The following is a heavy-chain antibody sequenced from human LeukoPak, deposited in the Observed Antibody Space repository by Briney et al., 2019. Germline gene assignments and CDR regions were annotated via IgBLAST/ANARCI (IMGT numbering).Heavy chain of an antibody. V-gene: IGHV4-34*01. CDR1: GGSISTYY. J-gene: IGHJ4*02. CDR2: INHSGST. CDR3: ARRRRIVLMVYAIPAAPTPFDY. D-gene: IGHD2-8*01. Sequence: SETLSLTCTVSGGSISTYYGNWIRQPPGKGLEWIGEINHSGSTNYNPSLKSRVTISVDTSKNQFSLKLSSVTAADTAVYYCARRRRIVLMVYAIPAAPTPFDYWGQGTLVTVSS.